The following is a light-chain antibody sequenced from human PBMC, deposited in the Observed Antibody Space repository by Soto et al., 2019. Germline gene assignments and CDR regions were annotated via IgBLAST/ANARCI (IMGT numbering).Light chain of an antibody. Sequence: QSVLPQPPSASGTPGQRVTISCSTSTSRSGSNYVYWYQQLPGTAPKLLIYRNDQRPSGVPDRFSGSKSGTSASLAISGLRSEDEADYFCAKWDDRLRVYVSGTGTKVTV. J-gene: IGLJ1*01. CDR1: TSRSGSNY. CDR2: RND. CDR3: AKWDDRLRVYV. V-gene: IGLV1-47*01.